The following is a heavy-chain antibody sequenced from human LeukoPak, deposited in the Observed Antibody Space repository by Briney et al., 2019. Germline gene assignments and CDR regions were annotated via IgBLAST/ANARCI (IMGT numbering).Heavy chain of an antibody. V-gene: IGHV4-59*01. J-gene: IGHJ3*02. CDR1: GASISSYF. Sequence: PSETLSLTCTVSGASISSYFWTWIRQSPGKGLEWIGYISNIGTTNYNPSLKSRVTISGDTSKNQFSLKLSSVTAADTAVYYCTRDRSALDTWGQGTMVTVSS. CDR3: TRDRSALDT. CDR2: ISNIGTT.